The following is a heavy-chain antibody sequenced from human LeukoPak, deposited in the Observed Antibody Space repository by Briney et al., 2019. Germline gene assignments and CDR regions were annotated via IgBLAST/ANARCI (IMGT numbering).Heavy chain of an antibody. Sequence: ASVKVSCKASGYTFTDYYIHWVRQAPGQVLEWMGWVVPNSGGTNYAQKFRGRVTMTRDTSISTAYMELSSLSSDDTAVYYCAKAVVTVGYDYWGQGTLVTVSS. CDR1: GYTFTDYY. CDR3: AKAVVTVGYDY. V-gene: IGHV1-2*02. J-gene: IGHJ4*02. D-gene: IGHD4-23*01. CDR2: VVPNSGGT.